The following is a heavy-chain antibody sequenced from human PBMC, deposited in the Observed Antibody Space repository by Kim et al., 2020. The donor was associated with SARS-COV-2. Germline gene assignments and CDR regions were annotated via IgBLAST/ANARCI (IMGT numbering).Heavy chain of an antibody. D-gene: IGHD3-22*01. V-gene: IGHV4-4*09. CDR3: ATYYYDGSGYPPN. Sequence: FTRSLKTRVTISVDTSKNQFSMKLSSVTAADAAVYYCATYYYDGSGYPPNWGQGTLVTVSS. J-gene: IGHJ4*02.